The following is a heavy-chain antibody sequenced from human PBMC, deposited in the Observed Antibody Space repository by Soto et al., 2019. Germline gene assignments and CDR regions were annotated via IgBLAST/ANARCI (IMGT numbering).Heavy chain of an antibody. CDR1: GFTFNTYA. V-gene: IGHV3-23*01. D-gene: IGHD3-9*01. CDR3: AREENFDWLLFPTKGFDY. Sequence: PGGSLRLSCAASGFTFNTYAMGWVRQAPGKGLEWVSAISGSGDRTHYADSVKGRFTISRDNSKNTLYLQMNSLRAEDTAVYYCAREENFDWLLFPTKGFDYWGQGTLVTVSS. CDR2: ISGSGDRT. J-gene: IGHJ4*02.